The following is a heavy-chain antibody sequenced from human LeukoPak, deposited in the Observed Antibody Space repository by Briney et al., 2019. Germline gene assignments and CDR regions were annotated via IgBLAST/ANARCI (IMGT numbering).Heavy chain of an antibody. CDR3: VKDSSKGWGPFDL. CDR2: INSDGSST. V-gene: IGHV3-74*01. J-gene: IGHJ3*01. Sequence: GGSLRLSCAASGFTFSSYWMPWVRQAPGKGLVWVSRINSDGSSTSYADSVKGRFTISRDNAKNSLYLQMNSLKPEDTALYYCVKDSSKGWGPFDLWGQGTMVTVSS. CDR1: GFTFSSYW. D-gene: IGHD2-15*01.